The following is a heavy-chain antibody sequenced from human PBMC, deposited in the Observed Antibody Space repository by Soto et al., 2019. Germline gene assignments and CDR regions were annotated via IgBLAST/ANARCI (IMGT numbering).Heavy chain of an antibody. CDR3: ARPSIPYRSSSGLDY. J-gene: IGHJ4*02. V-gene: IGHV5-51*01. CDR2: IYPGDSDT. D-gene: IGHD1-26*01. Sequence: PGESLKISCKGSGYSFTNYWIAWVRQMPGKGLEWMGIIYPGDSDTKYSPSLQGQVTISADKSISTAYLQWSSLRASDAAMYYCARPSIPYRSSSGLDYWGQGTLVTVSS. CDR1: GYSFTNYW.